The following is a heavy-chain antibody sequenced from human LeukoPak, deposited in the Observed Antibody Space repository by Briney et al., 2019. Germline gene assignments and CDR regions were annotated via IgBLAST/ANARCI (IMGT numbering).Heavy chain of an antibody. V-gene: IGHV4-38-2*01. CDR3: ASGLSH. Sequence: PGGSLRLSCAASGFTFSDYYMSWIRQPPGKGLEWIGSIYYSGSTYYNPSLKSRVTISVDTSKNQFSLKLSSVTAADTAMYYCASGLSHWGQGTLVTVSS. CDR2: IYYSGST. CDR1: GFTFSDYY. D-gene: IGHD3/OR15-3a*01. J-gene: IGHJ4*02.